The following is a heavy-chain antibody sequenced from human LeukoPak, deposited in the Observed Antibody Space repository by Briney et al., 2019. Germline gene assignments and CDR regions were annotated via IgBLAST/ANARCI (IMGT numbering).Heavy chain of an antibody. V-gene: IGHV4-4*02. CDR3: ARDVPLYDSNGYYLPLAY. D-gene: IGHD3-22*01. Sequence: GSLRLSCAASGFTFSSSWMYWVRQPPGKGLEWIGEIYHGGSTNYNPSLKSRVTISVDKSKNQFSLKLISVTAADTAVYYCARDVPLYDSNGYYLPLAYWGQGTLVTVSS. CDR1: GFTFSSSW. CDR2: IYHGGST. J-gene: IGHJ4*02.